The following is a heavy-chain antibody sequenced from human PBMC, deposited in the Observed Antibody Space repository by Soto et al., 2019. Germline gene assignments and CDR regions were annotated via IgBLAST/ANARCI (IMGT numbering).Heavy chain of an antibody. J-gene: IGHJ3*01. Sequence: EVEMVESGGGLVQPGGSLRLSCAASRFTFSDQYIDWVRQAPGKGLEWVGRIANKAHSYTTEYAASVKGRFTISRDDSXNSVSLEMNSLKTEDTAVYHCTRGYSSVSIYAFDVWGQGTTVTVSS. CDR2: IANKAHSYTT. V-gene: IGHV3-72*01. CDR1: RFTFSDQY. D-gene: IGHD2-21*01. CDR3: TRGYSSVSIYAFDV.